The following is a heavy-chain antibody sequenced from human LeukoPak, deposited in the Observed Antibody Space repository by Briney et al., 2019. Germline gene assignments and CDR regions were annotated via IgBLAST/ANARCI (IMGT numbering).Heavy chain of an antibody. J-gene: IGHJ4*02. CDR1: GYTFTSYY. D-gene: IGHD6-13*01. V-gene: IGHV1-46*01. CDR2: INPNGGGT. CDR3: ARDPSGSWQWFDY. Sequence: ASVKVSCKASGYTFTSYYMHWVRQAPGQGLEWMGVINPNGGGTSYAQRFQGRVTMTRDTSTSTVYVELSSLTSEDTAMYYCARDPSGSWQWFDYWGQGSLVTVSS.